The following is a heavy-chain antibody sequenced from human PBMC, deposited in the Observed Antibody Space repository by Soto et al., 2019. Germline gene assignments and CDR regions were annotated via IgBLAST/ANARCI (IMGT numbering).Heavy chain of an antibody. CDR2: MSNDGNNQ. J-gene: IGHJ5*02. V-gene: IGHV3-30*03. D-gene: IGHD2-8*01. Sequence: GGSLRLSCAASRFDFTSYGMHWLRQAPGKGLEWVAVMSNDGNNQFYADSVRGRFIISRDTSKNTLFLQMTSLRPEDTAVYHCARGFCDNRVCYHFFHLWGAGAIATVSS. CDR3: ARGFCDNRVCYHFFHL. CDR1: RFDFTSYG.